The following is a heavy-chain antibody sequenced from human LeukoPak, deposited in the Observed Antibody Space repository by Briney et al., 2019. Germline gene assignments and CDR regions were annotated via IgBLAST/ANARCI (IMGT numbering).Heavy chain of an antibody. V-gene: IGHV4-31*03. CDR3: ARGRDQRDYDFWSGYLAFDI. D-gene: IGHD3-3*01. CDR1: GGSISSGGYY. CDR2: IYYSGST. J-gene: IGHJ3*02. Sequence: PSETLSLTCTVSGGSISSGGYYWSWIRQHPGKGLEWIGYIYYSGSTYYNPSLKSRVTISVDTSKNQFSLKLSSVTAADTAVYYCARGRDQRDYDFWSGYLAFDIWGQGTMVTVSS.